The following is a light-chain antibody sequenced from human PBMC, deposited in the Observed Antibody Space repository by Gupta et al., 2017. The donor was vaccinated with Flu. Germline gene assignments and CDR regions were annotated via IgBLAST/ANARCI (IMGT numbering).Light chain of an antibody. Sequence: AIQMTQSPSFLSASVGDRVTITCRASQGIRNDLGWYQQKPGKAPKLLIYDASSLESGVPSRFSGSGSGTEFTLTISSLQPEDFATYYCLQDYNFPRTFGQGTKVEIK. J-gene: IGKJ1*01. CDR1: QGIRND. CDR2: DAS. V-gene: IGKV1-6*01. CDR3: LQDYNFPRT.